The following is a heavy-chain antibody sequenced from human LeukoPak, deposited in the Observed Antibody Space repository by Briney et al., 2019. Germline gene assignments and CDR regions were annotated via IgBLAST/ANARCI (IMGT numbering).Heavy chain of an antibody. CDR1: GFTFSSYG. J-gene: IGHJ4*02. D-gene: IGHD2/OR15-2a*01. CDR2: IRYDGSNK. V-gene: IGHV3-30*02. Sequence: PGGXLRLSCAASGFTFSSYGMHWVRQAPGKGLEGVAFIRYDGSNKYYADSVKGRFTISRDNSKNTLYLQMNSLRAEDTAVYYCAKDAGTTYYFDYWGQGTLVTVSS. CDR3: AKDAGTTYYFDY.